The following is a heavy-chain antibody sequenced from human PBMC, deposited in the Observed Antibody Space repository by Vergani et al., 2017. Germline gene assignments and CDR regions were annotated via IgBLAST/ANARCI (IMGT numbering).Heavy chain of an antibody. J-gene: IGHJ6*02. CDR3: ETDVAAAGINYYYYYGMDV. CDR1: GFTFSSYA. D-gene: IGHD6-13*01. CDR2: ISGSGGST. Sequence: EVQLLESGGGLVQPGGSLRLSCAASGFTFSSYAMSWVRQAPGKGLEWVSAISGSGGSTYYADSVKGRFTISRDNSKNTLNLQMNSLRAEDTAVYYCETDVAAAGINYYYYYGMDVWGQGTTVTVSS. V-gene: IGHV3-23*01.